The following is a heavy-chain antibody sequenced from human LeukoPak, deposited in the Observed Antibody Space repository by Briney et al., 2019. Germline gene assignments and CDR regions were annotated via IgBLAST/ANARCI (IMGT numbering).Heavy chain of an antibody. D-gene: IGHD6-13*01. CDR1: GYTFTSCY. CDR2: INPSGGST. V-gene: IGHV1-46*01. CDR3: ARDSNGKRGSAAGSPFFDY. J-gene: IGHJ4*02. Sequence: ASVKVSCKASGYTFTSCYMHWVRQAPGQGLEWMGIINPSGGSTSYAQKFQGRVTMTRDTSTSTVYMELSSLRSEDTAVYYCARDSNGKRGSAAGSPFFDYWGQGTLVTVSS.